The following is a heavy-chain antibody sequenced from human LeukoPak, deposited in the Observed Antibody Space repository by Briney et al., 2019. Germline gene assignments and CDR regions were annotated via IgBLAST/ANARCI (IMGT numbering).Heavy chain of an antibody. J-gene: IGHJ4*02. CDR3: ARGRGYNAFDY. V-gene: IGHV4-34*01. D-gene: IGHD5-24*01. CDR2: INHSGST. CDR1: GGSFSGYY. Sequence: PWETLSLPCAVYGGSFSGYYWIWIRQPPGKGLEWIGEINHSGSTNYNASLRGRVTISVDTSKNQFSLKLTSVTAADKAEFYCARGRGYNAFDYWGQGTLVTVSS.